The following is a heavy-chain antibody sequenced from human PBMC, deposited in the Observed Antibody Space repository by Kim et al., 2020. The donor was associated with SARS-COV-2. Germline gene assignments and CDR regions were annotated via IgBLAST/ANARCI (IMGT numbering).Heavy chain of an antibody. D-gene: IGHD3-22*01. CDR3: ASPDYYDSGLNS. CDR2: IFPHDSDT. V-gene: IGHV5-51*01. J-gene: IGHJ4*02. CDR1: GHNFYNNW. Sequence: GESLKISCSAPGHNFYNNWIGWVRQMPGKGLEWMGFIFPHDSDTRYSPSFRGQVTISADKSLSTAYLQWSTLKASDTAIYFCASPDYYDSGLNSWGPGTLVTVSS.